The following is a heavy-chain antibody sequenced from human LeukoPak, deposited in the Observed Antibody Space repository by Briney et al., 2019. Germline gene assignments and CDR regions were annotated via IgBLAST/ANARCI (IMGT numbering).Heavy chain of an antibody. J-gene: IGHJ4*02. D-gene: IGHD5-18*01. Sequence: GGSLRPSCAASGFTFSSYSMNWVRQAPGKGLEWVSSISSSSSYIYYADSVKGRFTISRDNAKNSLYLQMNSLRAEDTAVYYCARDKQLWPRTFDYWGQGTLVTVSS. V-gene: IGHV3-21*01. CDR1: GFTFSSYS. CDR3: ARDKQLWPRTFDY. CDR2: ISSSSSYI.